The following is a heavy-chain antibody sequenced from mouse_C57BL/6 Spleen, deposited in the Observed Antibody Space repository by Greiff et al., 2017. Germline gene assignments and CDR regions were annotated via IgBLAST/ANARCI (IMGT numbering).Heavy chain of an antibody. CDR3: ARHSPGSFDY. J-gene: IGHJ2*01. V-gene: IGHV5-12*01. Sequence: EVKVEESGGGLVQPGGSLKLSCAASGFTFSDYYMYWVRQTPEKRLEWVAYISNGGGSTYYPDTVKGRFTISRDNAKNTLYLQMSRLKSEDTAMYYCARHSPGSFDYWGQGTTLTVSS. D-gene: IGHD2-2*01. CDR2: ISNGGGST. CDR1: GFTFSDYY.